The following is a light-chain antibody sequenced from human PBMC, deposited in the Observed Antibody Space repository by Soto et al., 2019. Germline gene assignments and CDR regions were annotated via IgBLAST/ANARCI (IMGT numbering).Light chain of an antibody. CDR1: QSVSSY. CDR3: MQALQTPQT. Sequence: EIVLTQSPATLSLSPGERATLSCRASQSVSSYLAWYQQKPGQAPRLLIYDASNRATGIPARFSGSGSGTDFTLKISRVEAEDVGVYYCMQALQTPQTFGQGTKVEIK. V-gene: IGKV3-11*01. J-gene: IGKJ1*01. CDR2: DAS.